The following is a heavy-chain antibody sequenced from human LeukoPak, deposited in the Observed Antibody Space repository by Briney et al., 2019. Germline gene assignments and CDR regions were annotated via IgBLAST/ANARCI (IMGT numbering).Heavy chain of an antibody. V-gene: IGHV4-59*01. Sequence: SETLSLTYTVSGGSISSYYWSWIRQPPGKGLEWIGYIYYSGSTNYNPSLKSRVTISVDTSKNQFSLKLSSVTAADTAVYYCARSVSGDRPMDYWGQGTLVTVSS. CDR3: ARSVSGDRPMDY. CDR1: GGSISSYY. J-gene: IGHJ4*02. D-gene: IGHD3-22*01. CDR2: IYYSGST.